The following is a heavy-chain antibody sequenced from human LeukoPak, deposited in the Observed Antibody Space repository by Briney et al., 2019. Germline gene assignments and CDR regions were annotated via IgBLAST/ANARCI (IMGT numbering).Heavy chain of an antibody. CDR1: GYTFTGYY. J-gene: IGHJ4*02. V-gene: IGHV1-2*02. Sequence: ASVKVSCKASGYTFTGYYMHWVRQAPGQGLEWMGWINPNSGGTNYAQKFQGRVSMTRDTSISTAYMELSRLRSDDTAVYYCARTLREVAGTHFFDYWGQGTLVTVSS. CDR3: ARTLREVAGTHFFDY. D-gene: IGHD6-19*01. CDR2: INPNSGGT.